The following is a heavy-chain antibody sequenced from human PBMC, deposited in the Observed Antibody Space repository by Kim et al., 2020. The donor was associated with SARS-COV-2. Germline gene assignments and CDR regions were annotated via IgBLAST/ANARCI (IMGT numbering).Heavy chain of an antibody. CDR3: AKDYTVFYSGSKLGLPDY. CDR1: GFTFDDYA. D-gene: IGHD1-26*01. Sequence: GGSLRLSCAASGFTFDDYAMHWVRQAPGKGLEWVSGISWNSGSIGYADSVKGRFTISRDNAKNSLYLQMNSLRAEDTALYYCAKDYTVFYSGSKLGLPDYWGQGTLVTVSS. J-gene: IGHJ4*02. CDR2: ISWNSGSI. V-gene: IGHV3-9*01.